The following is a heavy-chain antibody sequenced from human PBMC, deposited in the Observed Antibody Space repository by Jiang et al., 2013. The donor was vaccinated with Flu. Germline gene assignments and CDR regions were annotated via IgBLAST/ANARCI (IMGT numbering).Heavy chain of an antibody. V-gene: IGHV6-1*01. CDR2: TYHRSKWYD. CDR3: ARGLLDTNYRYYGMDV. Sequence: QTLSLTCVISGDSVSDNNAAWNWIRQSPSRGLEWLGRTYHRSKWYDDYAVSVKSRITINPDTSKNQFSLQLNSVTPEDTAVYYCARGLLDTNYRYYGMDVWGQGTTVTVSS. CDR1: GDSVSDNNAA. D-gene: IGHD2-15*01. J-gene: IGHJ6*02.